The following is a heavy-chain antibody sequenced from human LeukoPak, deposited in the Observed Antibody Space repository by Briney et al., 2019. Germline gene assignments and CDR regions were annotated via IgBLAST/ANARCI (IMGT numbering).Heavy chain of an antibody. CDR2: IYYSGST. Sequence: PSETLSLTCTVSGGSISSGGYYWNWIRQHPGKGLEWIGYIYYSGSTYYNPSLKSRVTISVDTSKNQFSLKLSSVTAADTAVYYCARGKQQLAKGDDYWGQGTLVTVSS. CDR3: ARGKQQLAKGDDY. J-gene: IGHJ4*02. D-gene: IGHD6-13*01. V-gene: IGHV4-31*03. CDR1: GGSISSGGYY.